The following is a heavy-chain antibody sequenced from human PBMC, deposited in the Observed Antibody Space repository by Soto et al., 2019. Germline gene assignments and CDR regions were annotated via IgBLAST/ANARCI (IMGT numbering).Heavy chain of an antibody. CDR1: GYTFTTYG. D-gene: IGHD5-18*01. CDR2: ISPCNGNT. V-gene: IGHV1-18*04. CDR3: ARAPLLPNPAFDF. J-gene: IGHJ4*02. Sequence: QVQLVQSGAEARKPGASVKVSCKTSGYTFTTYGINWVRQAPGQHLEWLGWISPCNGNTNYAQKVRDRVTLTTDASTGTAYLELNNVRSDDTAVYYCARAPLLPNPAFDFWGQGTLVTVSS.